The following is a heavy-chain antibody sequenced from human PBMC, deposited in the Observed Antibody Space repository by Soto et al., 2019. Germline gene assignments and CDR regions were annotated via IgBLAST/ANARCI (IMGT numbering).Heavy chain of an antibody. CDR2: INHSGST. D-gene: IGHD6-13*01. CDR3: ARSVRSWYTLMYYFDY. CDR1: GGSFSGYY. Sequence: SETLSLTCAVSGGSFSGYYWSWIRQPPGKGLEWIGEINHSGSTNYNPSLKSRVTISVDTSKNQFSLKLSSVTAADTAVYYCARSVRSWYTLMYYFDYWGQGTLVTVSS. J-gene: IGHJ4*02. V-gene: IGHV4-34*01.